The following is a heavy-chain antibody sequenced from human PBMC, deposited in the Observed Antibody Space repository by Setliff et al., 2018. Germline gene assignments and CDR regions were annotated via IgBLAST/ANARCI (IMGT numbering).Heavy chain of an antibody. D-gene: IGHD1-26*01. CDR1: GYTFTDSF. Sequence: ASVKVSCKASGYTFTDSFIHWVRQAPGQGFEWLGWINPNRDDTKYAQKFQHRILIAKDTALNTVYVELSSLRSDDTATYYCARDGSAFFYQNWGQGSLVTVSS. V-gene: IGHV1-2*02. J-gene: IGHJ4*02. CDR2: INPNRDDT. CDR3: ARDGSAFFYQN.